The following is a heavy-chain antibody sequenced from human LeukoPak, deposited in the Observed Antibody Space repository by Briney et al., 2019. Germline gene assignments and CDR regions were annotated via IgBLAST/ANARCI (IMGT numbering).Heavy chain of an antibody. J-gene: IGHJ4*02. Sequence: GGSLRLSCAASGFTFTTYAMNWVRKAPGKGLEWVSSISSSSSYIYYADSVKGRFTISRDNAKNSLYLQMNSLRAEDTAVYYCARESGIAVAGTYYFDYWGQGTLVTVSS. CDR1: GFTFTTYA. D-gene: IGHD6-19*01. V-gene: IGHV3-21*01. CDR2: ISSSSSYI. CDR3: ARESGIAVAGTYYFDY.